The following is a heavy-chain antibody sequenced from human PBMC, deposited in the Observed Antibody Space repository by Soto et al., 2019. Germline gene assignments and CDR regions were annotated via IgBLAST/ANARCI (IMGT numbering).Heavy chain of an antibody. V-gene: IGHV5-51*01. CDR2: IYPGDSDT. CDR3: ARRDSSSWSLNWFDP. Sequence: GESLKISCKGSGYSFTSYWIGWVRQMPGKGLEWMGIIYPGDSDTRYSPSFQGQVTISADKSISTAYLQWSSLKASDTAMYYCARRDSSSWSLNWFDPWGQGTLVTVSS. J-gene: IGHJ5*02. D-gene: IGHD6-13*01. CDR1: GYSFTSYW.